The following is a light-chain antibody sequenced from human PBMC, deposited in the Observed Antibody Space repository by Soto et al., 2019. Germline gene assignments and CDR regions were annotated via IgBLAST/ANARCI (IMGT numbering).Light chain of an antibody. Sequence: QSVLTQPPSVSGAPGQRVTISCTGGRSNIEAGYHVHWYQQLPGRAPKLLVFGNDNRPSGVPDRFSGSRSSTSASLAITGLLAEDEGRYYCHSYDNILRESVFGGGTKVTVL. CDR3: HSYDNILRESV. V-gene: IGLV1-40*01. CDR2: GND. J-gene: IGLJ2*01. CDR1: RSNIEAGYH.